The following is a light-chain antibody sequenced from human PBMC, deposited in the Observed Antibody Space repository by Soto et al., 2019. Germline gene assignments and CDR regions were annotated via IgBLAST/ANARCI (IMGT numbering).Light chain of an antibody. CDR3: SSYTTSYFYV. CDR1: GRDIGAYDY. CDR2: GVK. Sequence: QSALTQPASVSGSPGQSITISCTGSGRDIGAYDYVSWYQQHPGKAPKLLIYGVKNRPSGVSYRFSASKSAFTASLTISGLQAEDDAYYYCSSYTTSYFYVFGPGTKLTVL. V-gene: IGLV2-14*01. J-gene: IGLJ1*01.